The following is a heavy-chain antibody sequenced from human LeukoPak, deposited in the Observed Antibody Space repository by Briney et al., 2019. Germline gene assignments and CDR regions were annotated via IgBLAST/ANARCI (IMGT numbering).Heavy chain of an antibody. CDR2: IYYSGST. Sequence: PSETLSLTCTVSGGSISSYYWSWIRQPPGKGLEWIGYIYYSGSTNYNPSLKGRVTISVDTSKNQFSLKLSSVTAADTAVYYCARGATVTTVAFDTWGQGTMVTVSS. CDR3: ARGATVTTVAFDT. CDR1: GGSISSYY. V-gene: IGHV4-59*08. J-gene: IGHJ3*02. D-gene: IGHD4-17*01.